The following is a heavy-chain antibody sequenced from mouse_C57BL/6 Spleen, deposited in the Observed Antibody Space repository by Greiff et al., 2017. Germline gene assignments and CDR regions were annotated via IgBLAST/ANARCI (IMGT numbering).Heavy chain of an antibody. CDR2: IYPSDSET. CDR3: ARWNYGYYFDY. J-gene: IGHJ2*01. D-gene: IGHD1-1*01. V-gene: IGHV1-61*01. Sequence: QVQLQQSGAELVRPGSSVKLSCKASGYTFTSYWMDWVKQRPGQGLEWIGNIYPSDSETHYNQKFKDKATLTVDKSSSTAYMQLSSLTSEDSAVYYCARWNYGYYFDYWGQGTTRTVSS. CDR1: GYTFTSYW.